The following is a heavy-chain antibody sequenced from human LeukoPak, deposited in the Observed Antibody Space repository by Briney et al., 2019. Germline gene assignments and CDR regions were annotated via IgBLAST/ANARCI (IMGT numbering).Heavy chain of an antibody. CDR3: ARDRVGATPFDY. CDR2: INHSGST. J-gene: IGHJ4*02. Sequence: SETLSLTCAVYGGSFSGYYWSWIRQPPGKGLEWIGEINHSGSTNYNPSLKSRVTISVDTSKNQFSLKLSSVTAADTAVYYCARDRVGATPFDYWGQGTLVTVSS. V-gene: IGHV4-34*01. CDR1: GGSFSGYY. D-gene: IGHD1-26*01.